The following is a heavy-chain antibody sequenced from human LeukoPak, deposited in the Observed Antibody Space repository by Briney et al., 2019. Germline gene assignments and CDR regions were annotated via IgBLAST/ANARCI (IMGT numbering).Heavy chain of an antibody. J-gene: IGHJ4*02. CDR3: ASAAVAGRNY. V-gene: IGHV3-30*03. Sequence: GGSLRLSCAASGFTFSSYGMHWVRQAPGKGLEWVAVISYDGSNKYYADSVKGRFTISRDNAKNSLYLQMNSLRAEDTAVYYCASAAVAGRNYWGQGTLVTVSS. CDR1: GFTFSSYG. D-gene: IGHD6-19*01. CDR2: ISYDGSNK.